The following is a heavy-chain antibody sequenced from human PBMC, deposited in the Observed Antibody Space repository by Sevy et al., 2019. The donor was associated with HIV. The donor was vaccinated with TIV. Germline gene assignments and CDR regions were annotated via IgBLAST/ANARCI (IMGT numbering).Heavy chain of an antibody. CDR3: ARGKSGYGYALNY. V-gene: IGHV3-66*01. CDR1: GFTVNSNY. D-gene: IGHD5-18*01. CDR2: IYSDGTT. J-gene: IGHJ4*02. Sequence: GGSLRLSCAASGFTVNSNYMTWVRQAPGKGLEGVSVIYSDGTTDHADSVKDRFTISRDNSKNTLYLQMNSLRAEDTAVYYCARGKSGYGYALNYWGQGTLVTVSS.